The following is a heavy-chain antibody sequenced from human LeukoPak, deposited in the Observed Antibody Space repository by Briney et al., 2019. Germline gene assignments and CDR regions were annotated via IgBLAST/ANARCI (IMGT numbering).Heavy chain of an antibody. CDR2: ITNWNGGST. Sequence: GGSLRLSCEASGFTFDDYGMSWVRQSTGKGLEWVSAITNWNGGSTGYADSVRGRFTISRDNAKNSLYLQMNSLRAEDTALYYCASLPGGKTAALEFDLRGRGTLVTVSS. V-gene: IGHV3-20*04. CDR3: ASLPGGKTAALEFDL. CDR1: GFTFDDYG. D-gene: IGHD6-13*01. J-gene: IGHJ2*01.